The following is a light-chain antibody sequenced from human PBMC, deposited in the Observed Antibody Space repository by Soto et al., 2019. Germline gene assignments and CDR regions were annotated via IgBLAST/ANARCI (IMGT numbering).Light chain of an antibody. J-gene: IGKJ2*01. CDR1: QSVSSY. Sequence: EIVLTQSPATLSLSPGERATLSCRASQSVSSYLAWYQQKPGQAPRLLIYDASNRATGIPARFSGSGSGTVFTLTISSLEPEDFAVYYCPQRSNWPPYTFGQGTKLEIK. CDR3: PQRSNWPPYT. V-gene: IGKV3-11*01. CDR2: DAS.